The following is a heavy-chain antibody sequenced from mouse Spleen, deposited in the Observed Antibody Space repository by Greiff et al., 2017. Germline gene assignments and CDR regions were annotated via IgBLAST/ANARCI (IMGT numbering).Heavy chain of an antibody. J-gene: IGHJ1*03. Sequence: EVNVVESGGGLVKPGGSLKLSCAASGFTFSDYGMHWVRQAPEKGLEWVAYISSGSSTIYYADTVKGRFTISRDNAKNTLFLQMTSLRSEDTAMYYCASDGYYWYFDVWGTGTTVTVSS. CDR2: ISSGSSTI. V-gene: IGHV5-17*01. D-gene: IGHD2-3*01. CDR3: ASDGYYWYFDV. CDR1: GFTFSDYG.